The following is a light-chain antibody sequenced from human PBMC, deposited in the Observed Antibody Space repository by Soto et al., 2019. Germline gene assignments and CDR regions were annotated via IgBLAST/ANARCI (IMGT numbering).Light chain of an antibody. CDR3: QQHNNWPPWT. V-gene: IGKV3-11*01. Sequence: EIVLTQSPATLSLSPGERATLSCRASQSVRSYLAWYQHKHGQAPRLLIYDASNRATGIPARFSGSGSETDYTLTISSLQSEDYAIYYCQQHNNWPPWTFGQGTKVDIK. CDR2: DAS. CDR1: QSVRSY. J-gene: IGKJ1*01.